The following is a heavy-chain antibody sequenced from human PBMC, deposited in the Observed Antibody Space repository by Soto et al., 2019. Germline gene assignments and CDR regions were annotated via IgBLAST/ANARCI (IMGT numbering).Heavy chain of an antibody. CDR3: ARSQGSSTSLEIYYYYFYGMDV. Sequence: QVQLVQSGAEVKKPGSSVKVSCKASGGTFSSYAISWVRQAPGQGLEWMGGIIPISGTANYAQKFQVRVKSTADESTSTASMELSSLRSEDTAVYYCARSQGSSTSLEIYYYYFYGMDVWGQGTTVTVSS. CDR2: IIPISGTA. V-gene: IGHV1-69*01. D-gene: IGHD2-2*01. CDR1: GGTFSSYA. J-gene: IGHJ6*02.